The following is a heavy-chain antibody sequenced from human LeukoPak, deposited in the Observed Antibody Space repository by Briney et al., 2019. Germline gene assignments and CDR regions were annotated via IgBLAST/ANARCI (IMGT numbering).Heavy chain of an antibody. CDR2: ISAYNGNT. D-gene: IGHD3-10*01. J-gene: IGHJ4*02. CDR1: GYTFTSYG. V-gene: IGHV1-18*01. CDR3: ARGRGISWFGELFAGYFDY. Sequence: ASVKVSCKASGYTFTSYGISWVRQAPGQGLEWMGWISAYNGNTNYAQKLQGRVTMTTDTSTSTAYMELRSLRSDDTAVYYCARGRGISWFGELFAGYFDYWAQGTLVTVSS.